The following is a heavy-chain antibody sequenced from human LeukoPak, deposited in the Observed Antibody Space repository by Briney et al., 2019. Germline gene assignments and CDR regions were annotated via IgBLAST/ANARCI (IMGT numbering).Heavy chain of an antibody. J-gene: IGHJ6*03. V-gene: IGHV3-9*03. CDR2: ISWNSGSI. CDR3: AKGDSSGYPRHYMDV. Sequence: PGETLRLSCAASGFTFSSHGMNWVRQALGKGLEWVSGISWNSGSIGYADSVKGRFTISRDNAKNSLYLQMNSLRAEDMALYYCAKGDSSGYPRHYMDVWGKGTTVTVSS. CDR1: GFTFSSHG. D-gene: IGHD3-22*01.